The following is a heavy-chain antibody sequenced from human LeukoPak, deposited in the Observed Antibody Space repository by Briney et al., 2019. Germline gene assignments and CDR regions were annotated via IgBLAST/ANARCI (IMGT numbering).Heavy chain of an antibody. CDR1: EFTFSSYG. CDR3: ATVAGDCSGGRCYLLRFDY. Sequence: GRSLRLSCAASEFTFSSYGMHWVRQAPGKGLEWVAVISYDGSNKYYVDSVKGRFTISRDNSKNTLYLQMNSLRGDDTAVYYCATVAGDCSGGRCYLLRFDYWGQGTLVTVSS. CDR2: ISYDGSNK. J-gene: IGHJ4*02. D-gene: IGHD2-15*01. V-gene: IGHV3-30*03.